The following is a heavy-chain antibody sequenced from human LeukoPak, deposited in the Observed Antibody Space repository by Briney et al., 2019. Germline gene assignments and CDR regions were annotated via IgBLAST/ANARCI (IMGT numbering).Heavy chain of an antibody. CDR2: SNHSGST. D-gene: IGHD2-15*01. V-gene: IGHV4-34*01. CDR1: GGSFSGYY. J-gene: IGHJ4*02. Sequence: SETLSLTCAVYGGSFSGYYWSWIRQPPGKGPEWMGESNHSGSTNYNPSLKSRVTISVDTSKNKFSLKLSSVTAADTAVYYGSRGGGVVAATVDYWGQGTLVAVSS. CDR3: SRGGGVVAATVDY.